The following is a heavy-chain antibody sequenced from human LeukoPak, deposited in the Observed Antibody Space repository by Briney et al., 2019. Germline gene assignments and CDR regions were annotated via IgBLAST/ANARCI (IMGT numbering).Heavy chain of an antibody. J-gene: IGHJ4*02. CDR2: INHSGST. Sequence: SETLSLTCAVYGGSFSGYYWSWIRQPPGKGLEWMGEINHSGSTNYNPSLKSRVTISVDTSKNQFSLKLSSVTAVDTAVYYCARGTEMATILSAHYFDYWGQGTLVTVSS. CDR1: GGSFSGYY. V-gene: IGHV4-34*01. D-gene: IGHD5-24*01. CDR3: ARGTEMATILSAHYFDY.